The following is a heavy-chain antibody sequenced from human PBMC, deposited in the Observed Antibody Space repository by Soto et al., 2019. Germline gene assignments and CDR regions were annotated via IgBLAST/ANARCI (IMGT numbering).Heavy chain of an antibody. CDR3: ARGGYCSGGSCYVWFDP. D-gene: IGHD2-15*01. Sequence: QVQLVQSGAEVKKPGSSVKVSCKASGGTFSSYAISWVRQAPGQGLEWMGGIIPIFGTANYAQKFQGRVTITADESTSTAYMELSSLRSEDTALYYWARGGYCSGGSCYVWFDPWGQGTLVTVSS. V-gene: IGHV1-69*01. CDR1: GGTFSSYA. J-gene: IGHJ5*02. CDR2: IIPIFGTA.